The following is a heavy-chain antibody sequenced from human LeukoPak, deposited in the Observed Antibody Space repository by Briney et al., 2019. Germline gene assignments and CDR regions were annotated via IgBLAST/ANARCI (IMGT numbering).Heavy chain of an antibody. CDR1: GYTFTDYY. CDR2: IHSNSGVT. CDR3: TREDY. Sequence: ASVKVSCKASGYTFTDYYIHWVRQAPGQGLEWMGWIHSNSGVTVYSQKFQGRVTMTRDTSITTAYMELSRLTSDDTAMYYCTREDYWGQGTLVTVSS. V-gene: IGHV1-2*02. J-gene: IGHJ4*02.